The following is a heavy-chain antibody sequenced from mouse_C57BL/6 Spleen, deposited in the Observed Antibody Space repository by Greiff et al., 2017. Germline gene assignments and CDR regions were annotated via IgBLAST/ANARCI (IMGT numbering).Heavy chain of an antibody. Sequence: QVQLQQSGAELVRPGASVKLSCKASGYTFTDYYINWVKQRPGQGLGWIARIYPGSGNTYYNEKFKGKATLTAEKSSSTAYMQLSSLTSEDSAVYFCARTLYGSSYGYAMDYWGQGTSVTVSS. CDR2: IYPGSGNT. CDR1: GYTFTDYY. CDR3: ARTLYGSSYGYAMDY. D-gene: IGHD1-1*01. J-gene: IGHJ4*01. V-gene: IGHV1-76*01.